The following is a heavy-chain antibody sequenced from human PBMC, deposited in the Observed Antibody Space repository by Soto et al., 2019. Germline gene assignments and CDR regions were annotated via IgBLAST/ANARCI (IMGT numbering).Heavy chain of an antibody. CDR3: ALPLNSNYYGSGSYDY. V-gene: IGHV3-30-3*01. J-gene: IGHJ4*02. Sequence: GGSLRLSCAASGFTFSSYAMHWVRQAPGKGLEWVAVISYDGSNKYYADSVKGRFTISRDNSKNTLYLQMNSLRAEDTAVYYCALPLNSNYYGSGSYDYWGQGTLVTVSS. D-gene: IGHD3-10*01. CDR1: GFTFSSYA. CDR2: ISYDGSNK.